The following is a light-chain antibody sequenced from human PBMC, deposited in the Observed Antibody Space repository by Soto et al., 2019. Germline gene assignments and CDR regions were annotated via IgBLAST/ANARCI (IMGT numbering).Light chain of an antibody. V-gene: IGLV2-11*01. CDR2: DVN. J-gene: IGLJ3*02. Sequence: HSALTQPRSVSGSPGQSVPIPCTGTDSDVGAYNFVSWYQQHPGKAPKLIIYDVNQRPSGVPARFSGSKSGNTASLTISGLQAEDEADFHCCSYAGSYITWVFGGGTKLTVL. CDR3: CSYAGSYITWV. CDR1: DSDVGAYNF.